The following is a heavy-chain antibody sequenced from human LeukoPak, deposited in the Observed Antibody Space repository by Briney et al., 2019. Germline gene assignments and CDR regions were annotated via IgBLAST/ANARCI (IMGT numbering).Heavy chain of an antibody. V-gene: IGHV4-39*01. CDR3: SRETTSTSWY. J-gene: IGHJ4*02. Sequence: PSETLSLTCTVSGGSISSSSYYWAWIRQPPGKGPEWIGSIYYSGSTFYSPSLKSRVTLSVDTSKNPFSLKLSSVTAADTAVYFCSRETTSTSWYWGQGTLVTVSS. CDR2: IYYSGST. CDR1: GGSISSSSYY. D-gene: IGHD6-13*01.